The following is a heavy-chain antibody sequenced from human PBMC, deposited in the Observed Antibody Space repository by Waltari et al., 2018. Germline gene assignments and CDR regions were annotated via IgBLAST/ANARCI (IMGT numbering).Heavy chain of an antibody. CDR2: ISYDGSNK. Sequence: QVQLVESVGGVVQPGRSLRLSCAASGFTFSSYAMHWVRQAPGKGLEWVAVISYDGSNKYYADSVKGRFTISRDNSKNTLYLQMNSLRAEDTAVYYCARDYHDILTGLDYWGQGTLVTVSS. D-gene: IGHD3-9*01. J-gene: IGHJ4*02. CDR1: GFTFSSYA. V-gene: IGHV3-30-3*01. CDR3: ARDYHDILTGLDY.